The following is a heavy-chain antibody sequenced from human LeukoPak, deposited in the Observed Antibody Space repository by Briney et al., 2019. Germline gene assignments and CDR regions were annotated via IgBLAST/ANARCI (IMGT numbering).Heavy chain of an antibody. CDR1: GYTFNHHG. CDR3: MRDPTNTSGRYAYFDY. V-gene: IGHV1-18*01. D-gene: IGHD6-19*01. J-gene: IGHJ4*02. Sequence: VASVKVSCKASGYTFNHHGISWVRQAPGQGLEWMGWISCYNGDTNYAQKFQGRVTMSTATPTSTAYMELTGLRSDDTAVYYCMRDPTNTSGRYAYFDYWGQGTLVTVSS. CDR2: ISCYNGDT.